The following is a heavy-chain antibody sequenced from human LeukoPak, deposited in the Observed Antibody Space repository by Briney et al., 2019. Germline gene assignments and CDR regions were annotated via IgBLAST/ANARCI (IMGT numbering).Heavy chain of an antibody. V-gene: IGHV4-30-4*01. CDR3: ARDLTDYYDSSGRHDAFDI. Sequence: SETLSLTCTVSGVSISSGDYYWSWIRQPPGKGLEWIGYIYYSGSTSYNPSLKSRVTISVDTSKNQFSLKLSSVTAADTAVYYCARDLTDYYDSSGRHDAFDIWGQGTMVTVSS. CDR1: GVSISSGDYY. D-gene: IGHD3-22*01. CDR2: IYYSGST. J-gene: IGHJ3*02.